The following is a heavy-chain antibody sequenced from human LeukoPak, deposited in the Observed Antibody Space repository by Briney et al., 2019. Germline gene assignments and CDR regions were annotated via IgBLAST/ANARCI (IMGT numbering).Heavy chain of an antibody. D-gene: IGHD3-10*01. J-gene: IGHJ4*02. CDR1: GGSISSSSYY. V-gene: IGHV4-39*01. Sequence: ASETLSLTCTVSGGSISSSSYYWGWIRQPPGKGLEWIGSIYYSGSTYYNPSLKSRVTISVDTSKNQFSLKLSSVTAADTAMYYCARLPGRGWGQGTLVTVSS. CDR2: IYYSGST. CDR3: ARLPGRG.